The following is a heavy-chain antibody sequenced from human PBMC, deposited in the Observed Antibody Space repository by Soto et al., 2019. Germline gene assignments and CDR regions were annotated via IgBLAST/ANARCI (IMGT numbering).Heavy chain of an antibody. D-gene: IGHD3-22*01. Sequence: GGSLRLSCAASGFTFDDYAMHWVRQAPGKGLEWVSGISWNSGSIGYADSVKGRFTISRDNAKNSLYLQMNSLRAEDTALYYCAKGLGITMIVVVITTILGFDHWGQGTLVTVSS. CDR2: ISWNSGSI. V-gene: IGHV3-9*01. J-gene: IGHJ4*02. CDR1: GFTFDDYA. CDR3: AKGLGITMIVVVITTILGFDH.